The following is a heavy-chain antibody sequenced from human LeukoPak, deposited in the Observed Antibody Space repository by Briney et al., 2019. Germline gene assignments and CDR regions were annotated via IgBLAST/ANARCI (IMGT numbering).Heavy chain of an antibody. D-gene: IGHD6-19*01. Sequence: SETLSLTCTVSGGSITGYYWSWIRQPPGKGLEWFGYIKYSGNTNYNPSLKSRITLSVDTSKNQLSLKLSSVTAADTAFYYCARHIYTGHTSGRHSHGGYYFDLWGRGTLVTVSS. CDR3: ARHIYTGHTSGRHSHGGYYFDL. CDR2: IKYSGNT. V-gene: IGHV4-59*08. CDR1: GGSITGYY. J-gene: IGHJ2*01.